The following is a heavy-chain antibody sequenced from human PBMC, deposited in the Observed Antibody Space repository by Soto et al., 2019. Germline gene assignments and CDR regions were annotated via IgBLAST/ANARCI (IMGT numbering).Heavy chain of an antibody. V-gene: IGHV3-33*01. Sequence: QVQLVESGGGVVQPGRSLRLSCAASGFTFSSYGMHWVRQAPGKGLEWVAVIWYDGSNKYYADSVKGRFTISRDNSKNTLYLQMNSLRAEDTAVYYCARSQKSNWFDPWGQGTLVTVSS. CDR2: IWYDGSNK. CDR3: ARSQKSNWFDP. CDR1: GFTFSSYG. J-gene: IGHJ5*02.